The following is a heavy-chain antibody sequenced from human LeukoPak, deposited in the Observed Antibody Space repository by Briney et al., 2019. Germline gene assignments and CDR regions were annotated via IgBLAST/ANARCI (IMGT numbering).Heavy chain of an antibody. CDR1: GFTFSSYS. CDR2: ITGRGEST. D-gene: IGHD6-25*01. Sequence: GGSLRLSCAASGFTFSSYSMNWVRQAPGKGLEWVSGITGRGESTYYADSVKGRFTISRDNSKNTLYLQMNSLRAGDTAIYYCAKDRRLASFDYGGQGTLVTVSS. V-gene: IGHV3-23*01. CDR3: AKDRRLASFDY. J-gene: IGHJ4*02.